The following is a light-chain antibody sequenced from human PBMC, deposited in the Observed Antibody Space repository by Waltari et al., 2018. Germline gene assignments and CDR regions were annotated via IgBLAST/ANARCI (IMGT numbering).Light chain of an antibody. CDR1: SSNFGSNT. CDR3: SSWDDSLNGEV. Sequence: QSVLTQPPSASGTPGQRVTISCSGGSSNFGSNTVNWYQHFPGSSPRLLIYNNYPRPSGVLDRFSGSKSATSPSLAISGLQSEDEADYICSSWDDSLNGEVFGGGTKLTVL. J-gene: IGLJ3*02. V-gene: IGLV1-44*01. CDR2: NNY.